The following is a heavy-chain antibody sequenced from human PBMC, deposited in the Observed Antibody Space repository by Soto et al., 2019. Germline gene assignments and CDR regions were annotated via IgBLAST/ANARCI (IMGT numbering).Heavy chain of an antibody. D-gene: IGHD2-2*01. CDR3: ARRVGYCSSTSCYKNYYFDY. CDR1: GYSFTSYW. V-gene: IGHV5-51*01. Sequence: EVQLVQSGAEVKKPGESLKISCKGSGYSFTSYWIGWVRQMPGKGLEWMGIIYPGDSDTRYSPSFQGQVTISADKSISTAYLQWSSLKASDTAMYYCARRVGYCSSTSCYKNYYFDYWGQGTLVTVSS. CDR2: IYPGDSDT. J-gene: IGHJ4*02.